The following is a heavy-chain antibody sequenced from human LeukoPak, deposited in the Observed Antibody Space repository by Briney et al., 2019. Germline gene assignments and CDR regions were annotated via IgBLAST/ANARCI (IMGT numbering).Heavy chain of an antibody. CDR1: GGSFSGYY. CDR3: ARSYCNSVSCYPFDP. V-gene: IGHV4-34*01. Sequence: PSETLSLTCAVYGGSFSGYYWSWIRQPPEKGLEWIGEINHSGITNYHPSLKSRVTISVDTSKNHFSLRLRSVTAADTAVYYCARSYCNSVSCYPFDPWGQGTLVTVSS. CDR2: INHSGIT. J-gene: IGHJ5*02. D-gene: IGHD2-2*01.